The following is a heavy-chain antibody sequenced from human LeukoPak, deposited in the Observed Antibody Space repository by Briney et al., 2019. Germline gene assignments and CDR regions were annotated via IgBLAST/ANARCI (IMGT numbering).Heavy chain of an antibody. CDR1: GSTFSSCG. CDR3: ARGGVDYYGSGTYYLMYYFDY. V-gene: IGHV3-23*01. CDR2: ISGSGGST. J-gene: IGHJ4*02. Sequence: PGGSLRLSCAASGSTFSSCGMSWVRQAPGKGLEWVSAISGSGGSTYYADSVKGRFTISRDDPHNTLYLQMNSLRAEDTAVYFCARGGVDYYGSGTYYLMYYFDYWGQGALVTVSS. D-gene: IGHD3-10*01.